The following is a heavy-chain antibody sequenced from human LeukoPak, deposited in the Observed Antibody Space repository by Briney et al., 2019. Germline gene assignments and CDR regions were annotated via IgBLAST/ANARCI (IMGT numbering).Heavy chain of an antibody. CDR3: TRWGAGGLTLDY. J-gene: IGHJ4*02. V-gene: IGHV3-33*01. CDR1: GFTFSSYG. CDR2: IWNDGSQK. Sequence: GGSLRLSCAASGFTFSSYGMQWVRQAPGKGLEWVAVIWNDGSQKYYGDSVKGRFTISKDNSRKTVNLQMDSPRAEDTAIYYCTRWGAGGLTLDYWGQGVLVTVSS. D-gene: IGHD3-16*01.